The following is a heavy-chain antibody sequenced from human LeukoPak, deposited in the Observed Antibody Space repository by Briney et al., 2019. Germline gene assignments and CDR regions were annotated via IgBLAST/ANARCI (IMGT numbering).Heavy chain of an antibody. D-gene: IGHD4-23*01. CDR1: GGSISSYQ. Sequence: AETLSLTCTVSGGSISSYQWSWIRQPPGKGLELIGNIYDSGSANYNPSLKSRVVISVDTSKNQFSLNLTPVTAADTAVYYCARVGVDYSGNVLKYFFDYWGQGTLVTVSS. CDR2: IYDSGSA. J-gene: IGHJ4*02. V-gene: IGHV4-59*01. CDR3: ARVGVDYSGNVLKYFFDY.